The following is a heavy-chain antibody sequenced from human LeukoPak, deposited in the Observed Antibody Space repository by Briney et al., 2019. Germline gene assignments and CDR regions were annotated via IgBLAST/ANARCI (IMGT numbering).Heavy chain of an antibody. J-gene: IGHJ6*03. V-gene: IGHV3-21*01. Sequence: PGGSLRLSCAASGFTFSSNTMNWVRQAPGKSLEWVSSITSDSRYKYYVDSVRGRFTISRDNAKNTLFLQIDSLRAEDTAVYYCARDPYSGTYGHLYYYYMDVWGKGTTVTISS. CDR1: GFTFSSNT. CDR3: ARDPYSGTYGHLYYYYMDV. CDR2: ITSDSRYK. D-gene: IGHD1-26*01.